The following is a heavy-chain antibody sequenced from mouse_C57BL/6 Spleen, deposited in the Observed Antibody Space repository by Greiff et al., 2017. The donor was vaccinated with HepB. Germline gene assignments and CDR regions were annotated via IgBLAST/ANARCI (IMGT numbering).Heavy chain of an antibody. J-gene: IGHJ2*01. V-gene: IGHV1-62-2*01. CDR1: GYTFTEYT. CDR2: FYPGSGSI. Sequence: VVKPGASVKLSCKASGYTFTEYTIHWVKQRSGQGLEWIGWFYPGSGSIKYNEKFKDKATLTADKSSSTVYMELSRLTSEDSAVYFCARHEGGKLTFDYWGQGTTLTVSS. D-gene: IGHD4-1*01. CDR3: ARHEGGKLTFDY.